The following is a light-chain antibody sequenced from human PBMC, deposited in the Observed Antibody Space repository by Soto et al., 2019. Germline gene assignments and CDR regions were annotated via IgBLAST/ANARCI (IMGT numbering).Light chain of an antibody. CDR1: QSVSSSY. CDR2: GAS. Sequence: EIVLTQAPGTLSLSPGERATLSCRASQSVSSSYLAWYQQKPGQAPRLVIYGASSRATGIPDRFSGSGSGTDFTLTLTRLEPQAFAVYYCQQYGSSPPITFGQGTRLDIK. J-gene: IGKJ5*01. V-gene: IGKV3-20*01. CDR3: QQYGSSPPIT.